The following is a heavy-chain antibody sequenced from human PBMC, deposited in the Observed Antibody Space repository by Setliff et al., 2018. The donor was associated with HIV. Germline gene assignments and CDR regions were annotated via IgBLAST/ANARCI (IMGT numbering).Heavy chain of an antibody. J-gene: IGHJ4*02. CDR1: GGSISSGSYY. D-gene: IGHD2-15*01. CDR3: ARGEVVEGFYFDY. CDR2: FYTSGST. V-gene: IGHV4-61*02. Sequence: SETLSLTCTVSGGSISSGSYYWSWVRQPAGKGLEWIGRFYTSGSTNYNPSLKSRVTISVDTSKKQFSLKLSSVTAADTAVYYCARGEVVEGFYFDYWGQGTLVTVSS.